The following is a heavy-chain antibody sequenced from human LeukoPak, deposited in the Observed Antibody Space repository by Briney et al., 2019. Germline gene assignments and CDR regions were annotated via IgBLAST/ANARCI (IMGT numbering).Heavy chain of an antibody. J-gene: IGHJ4*02. D-gene: IGHD3-22*01. CDR1: GGSISSGSYY. V-gene: IGHV4-61*02. CDR2: IYTSGST. Sequence: PSETLSLTCTVSGGSISSGSYYWSWIRQPAGKGLEWIGRIYTSGSTYYNPSLKSRVTISVDTSKNQFSLKLSSVTAADTAVYYCARSWLLAHYYFDYWGQGTLVTVSS. CDR3: ARSWLLAHYYFDY.